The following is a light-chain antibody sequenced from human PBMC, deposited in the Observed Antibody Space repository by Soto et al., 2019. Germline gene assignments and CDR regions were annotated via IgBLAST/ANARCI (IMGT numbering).Light chain of an antibody. Sequence: DIQMTQSPSSLSASVGDRVTITCRASQSISSSLNWYQQKPGKAPKLLIYAASSLQSGVPSRFSGSGSGTDFTLTISSLQPEDFATYYCQQSYSTPPWTFGQGTKVDI. J-gene: IGKJ1*01. CDR2: AAS. CDR3: QQSYSTPPWT. CDR1: QSISSS. V-gene: IGKV1-39*01.